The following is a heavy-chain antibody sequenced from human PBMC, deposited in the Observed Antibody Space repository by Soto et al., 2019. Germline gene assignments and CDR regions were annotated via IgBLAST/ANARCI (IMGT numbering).Heavy chain of an antibody. CDR1: GCTFRSSW. Sequence: EVQLVESGGGLVQPGGSLSLSCEASGCTFRSSWMSWVRQAPGKGLAWVSYIKPDGSETYYVDSVRGRFTISRDNAKNSLYLQMNSLRAEDTALYYCARDPSFGAFDIWGQGTMVTVSA. V-gene: IGHV3-7*01. CDR3: ARDPSFGAFDI. J-gene: IGHJ3*02. CDR2: IKPDGSET. D-gene: IGHD3-10*01.